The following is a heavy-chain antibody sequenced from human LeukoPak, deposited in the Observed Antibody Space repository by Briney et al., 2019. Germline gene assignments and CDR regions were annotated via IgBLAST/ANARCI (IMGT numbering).Heavy chain of an antibody. CDR3: ARDQSGYYDSSGYGEFDY. CDR2: IYYSGST. J-gene: IGHJ4*02. V-gene: IGHV4-59*01. D-gene: IGHD3-22*01. Sequence: PSETLSLTCTVSGGSISSYYWNWIRQPPGKGLEWIGYIYYSGSTNYNPSLKSRVTISVDTSKNQFSLKLSSVTAADTAVYYCARDQSGYYDSSGYGEFDYWGQGTLVTVSS. CDR1: GGSISSYY.